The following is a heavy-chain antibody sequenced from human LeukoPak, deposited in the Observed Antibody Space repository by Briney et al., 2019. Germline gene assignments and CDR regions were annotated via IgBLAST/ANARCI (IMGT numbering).Heavy chain of an antibody. CDR2: FDPEDGET. D-gene: IGHD2-15*01. Sequence: ASVKVSCKVSGYTLTELSMHWVRQAPGKGLEWTGGFDPEDGETIYAQKFQGRVTMTEDTSTDTAYMELSSLRSEDTAVYYCATDLYCSGGSCYHILWGQGTLVTVSS. V-gene: IGHV1-24*01. CDR3: ATDLYCSGGSCYHIL. CDR1: GYTLTELS. J-gene: IGHJ4*02.